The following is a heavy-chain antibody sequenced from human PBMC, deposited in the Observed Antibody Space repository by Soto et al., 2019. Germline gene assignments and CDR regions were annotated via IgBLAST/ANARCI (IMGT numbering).Heavy chain of an antibody. V-gene: IGHV3-33*01. CDR2: LWYDGNSE. CDR1: GFSVSTHV. D-gene: IGHD2-2*02. Sequence: ESGGGVVQAGRYLRLSCAASGFSVSTHVIHWVRQAPGKGLAWVAVLWYDGNSEYYAESVRGRFTISRDNSKNTMYLQMNSLRVEATSVYYCSRVPRYYTCYVDYVRQRSLAIVSS. J-gene: IGHJ4*03. CDR3: SRVPRYYTCYVDY.